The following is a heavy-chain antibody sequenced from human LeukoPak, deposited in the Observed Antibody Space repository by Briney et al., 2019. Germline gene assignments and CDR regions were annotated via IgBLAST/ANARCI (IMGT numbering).Heavy chain of an antibody. CDR1: GLTFSSYG. Sequence: GGSLRLSCAASGLTFSSYGMTWVRQAPGKGLEWVSSISYSGSSIYYADSVKGRFTISRDNAKNSLYLQMNSLKAEDTALYYCASDGRGWSRDYWGQGTLVTVSS. CDR3: ASDGRGWSRDY. D-gene: IGHD6-19*01. V-gene: IGHV3-21*01. J-gene: IGHJ4*02. CDR2: ISYSGSSI.